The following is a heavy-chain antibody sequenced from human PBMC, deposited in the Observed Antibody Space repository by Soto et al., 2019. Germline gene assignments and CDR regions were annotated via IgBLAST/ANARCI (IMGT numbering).Heavy chain of an antibody. CDR2: ISRSSSYI. CDR3: ATRGWFDH. CDR1: GFTFSSYS. Sequence: PXGSLRLSCAAAGFTFSSYSMNWVRQAPGKGLEWVSSISRSSSYIYYADSVKGRFTISRDNAKNSLYLQMNSLRAEDTAVYYCATRGWFDHWGQGPLVTVSS. V-gene: IGHV3-21*01. J-gene: IGHJ5*02.